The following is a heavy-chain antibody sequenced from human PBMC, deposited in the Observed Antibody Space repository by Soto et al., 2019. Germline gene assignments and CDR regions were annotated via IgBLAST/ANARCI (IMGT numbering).Heavy chain of an antibody. J-gene: IGHJ4*02. Sequence: KVSCKASGGTFSSYAISWVRQAPGQGLEWMGGIIPIFGTANYAQKFQGRVTITADESTSTAYMELSSLRSEDTAVYYCARDYYDSSGYYYGFDYWGQGTLVTVSS. D-gene: IGHD3-22*01. CDR1: GGTFSSYA. CDR2: IIPIFGTA. CDR3: ARDYYDSSGYYYGFDY. V-gene: IGHV1-69*01.